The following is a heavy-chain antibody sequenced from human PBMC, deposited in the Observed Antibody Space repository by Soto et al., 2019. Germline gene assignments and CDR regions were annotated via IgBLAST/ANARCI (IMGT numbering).Heavy chain of an antibody. CDR3: AKDYDLRELLTFLDY. V-gene: IGHV3-23*01. Sequence: EVQLLECGGALVQPGGSLRLSCAASGFTFISYAMSWVRQAPGKGLEWVSAISGGGDNTYYADSVKGRFTISRDNSKNTLFLQMNTLRAEDTAVYYSAKDYDLRELLTFLDYWGPRTLVTVSS. D-gene: IGHD1-7*01. J-gene: IGHJ4*02. CDR2: ISGGGDNT. CDR1: GFTFISYA.